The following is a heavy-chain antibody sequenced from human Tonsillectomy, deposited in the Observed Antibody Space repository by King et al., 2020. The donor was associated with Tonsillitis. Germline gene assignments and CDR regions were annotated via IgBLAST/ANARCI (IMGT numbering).Heavy chain of an antibody. CDR1: GGSISSSSYY. V-gene: IGHV4-39*07. Sequence: QLQESGPGLVKPSETLSLTCTVSGGSISSSSYYWGWIRQPPGKGLEWIGSIYYSGSTYYNPSLKGRVTISVDTSKNQFSLKLSSVTAADTAVYYCARHRYSSSWHWYFDLWGRGTLVTVSS. CDR3: ARHRYSSSWHWYFDL. J-gene: IGHJ2*01. D-gene: IGHD6-13*01. CDR2: IYYSGST.